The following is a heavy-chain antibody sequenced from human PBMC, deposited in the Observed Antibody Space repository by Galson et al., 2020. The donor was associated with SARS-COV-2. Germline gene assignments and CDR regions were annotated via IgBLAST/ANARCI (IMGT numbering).Heavy chain of an antibody. CDR3: ARGLWFGEFSDAFDI. CDR2: SSSSSSYI. CDR1: GFTFSSYS. D-gene: IGHD3-10*01. V-gene: IGHV3-21*01. J-gene: IGHJ3*02. Sequence: GGSLRLSCAASGFTFSSYSMNWVRQAPGKGLEWVSSSSSSSSYIYYADSVKGRFTISRDNAKNSLYLQMNSLRAEDTAVYYCARGLWFGEFSDAFDIWGQGTMVTVSS.